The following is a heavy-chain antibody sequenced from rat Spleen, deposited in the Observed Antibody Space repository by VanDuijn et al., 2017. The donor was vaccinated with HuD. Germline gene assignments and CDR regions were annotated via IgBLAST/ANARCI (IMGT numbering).Heavy chain of an antibody. Sequence: EVQLQESGPGLVRPSQSLSLTCSVTGHSIASSYRWNWIRKFPGNKLEWMGYINSAGSTNYNPSLKSQISISRDTSKNQFFLQMNSLRSEDTATYYCARQRDYDGSYYGDWGQGVMVTVSS. D-gene: IGHD1-12*02. J-gene: IGHJ2*01. CDR3: ARQRDYDGSYYGD. CDR1: GHSIASSYR. V-gene: IGHV3-3*01. CDR2: INSAGST.